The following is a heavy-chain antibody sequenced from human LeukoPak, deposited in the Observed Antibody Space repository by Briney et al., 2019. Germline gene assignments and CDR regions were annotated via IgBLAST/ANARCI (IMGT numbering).Heavy chain of an antibody. D-gene: IGHD3-22*01. CDR3: ARNFYASSGYYLDDFYFDF. CDR1: GASIISDTYD. V-gene: IGHV4-39*07. CDR2: IYYSGST. Sequence: PSETLSLTCTVSGASIISDTYDWGWIRQPPGKGLEWIGSIYYSGSTYYSPSLKSRVTMSVDTSTNRFSLKLISVTAADTALYYCARNFYASSGYYLDDFYFDFWGQGTLVTVSS. J-gene: IGHJ4*02.